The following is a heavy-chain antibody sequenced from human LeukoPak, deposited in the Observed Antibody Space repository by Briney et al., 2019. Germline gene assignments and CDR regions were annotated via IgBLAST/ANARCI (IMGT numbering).Heavy chain of an antibody. CDR2: IRSKANSYAT. J-gene: IGHJ5*02. Sequence: PGGSLKLSCAASGFTFSGSAMHWVRQASGKGLEWVGRIRSKANSYATAYAASVKGRFTISRDDSKNTAYLQMNSLKTEDTAVYYCTSSYCSGGSCYNHWGQGTLVTVSS. D-gene: IGHD2-15*01. CDR1: GFTFSGSA. CDR3: TSSYCSGGSCYNH. V-gene: IGHV3-73*01.